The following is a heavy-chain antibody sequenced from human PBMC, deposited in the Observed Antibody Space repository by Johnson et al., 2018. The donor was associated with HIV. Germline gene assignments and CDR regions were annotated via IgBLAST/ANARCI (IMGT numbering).Heavy chain of an antibody. CDR1: GFTFTTYA. CDR2: ISYDGSNK. D-gene: IGHD6-19*01. CDR3: AGDTVSSLRAFDL. V-gene: IGHV3-30*14. J-gene: IGHJ3*01. Sequence: VQLVESGGGVVQPGRSLRLSCAASGFTFTTYAMHWVRQAPGKGLEWVAVISYDGSNKYSADSVKGRFTISRDNSKTTLFLQMNSLRAEDTAVYYCAGDTVSSLRAFDLWGQGTMVTVSS.